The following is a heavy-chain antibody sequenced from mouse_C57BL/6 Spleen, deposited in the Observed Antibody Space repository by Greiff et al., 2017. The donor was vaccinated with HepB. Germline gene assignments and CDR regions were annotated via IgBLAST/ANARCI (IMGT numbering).Heavy chain of an antibody. D-gene: IGHD2-3*01. V-gene: IGHV1-26*01. Sequence: EVQLQQSGPELVKPGASVKISCKASGYTFTDYYMNWVKQSHGKSLEWIGDINPNNGGTSYNQKFKGKATLTVDKSSSTAYMELRSLTSEDSAVYYCARGGLYDGYFAWFAYWGQGTLVTVSA. CDR2: INPNNGGT. CDR3: ARGGLYDGYFAWFAY. CDR1: GYTFTDYY. J-gene: IGHJ3*01.